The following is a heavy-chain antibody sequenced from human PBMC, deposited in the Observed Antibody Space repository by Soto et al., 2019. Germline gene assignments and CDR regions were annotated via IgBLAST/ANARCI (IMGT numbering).Heavy chain of an antibody. D-gene: IGHD2-2*01. Sequence: SETLSLTCTVSGGSISSYYWSWIRQPPGKGLEWIGYIYYSGSTNYNPSLKSRVTISVDTSKNQFSLKLSSVTAADTAVYYCARDAVVPALIPNNYYYYGMDVRGQGTTVTVSS. V-gene: IGHV4-59*01. J-gene: IGHJ6*02. CDR3: ARDAVVPALIPNNYYYYGMDV. CDR2: IYYSGST. CDR1: GGSISSYY.